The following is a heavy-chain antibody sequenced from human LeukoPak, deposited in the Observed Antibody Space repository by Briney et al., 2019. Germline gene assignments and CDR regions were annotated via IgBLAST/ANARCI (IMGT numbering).Heavy chain of an antibody. D-gene: IGHD6-13*01. CDR1: GFTFSTYT. CDR3: ARLYSSSWYFDS. V-gene: IGHV3-21*01. J-gene: IGHJ4*02. CDR2: ISSSSNYI. Sequence: GGSLRLSCAASGFTFSTYTMNWVRQAPGKGLEWVSSISSSSNYIYYADSMKGRFTISRDNAKNSQYLQMNSLRAEDTAVYYCARLYSSSWYFDSWGQGTLVTVSS.